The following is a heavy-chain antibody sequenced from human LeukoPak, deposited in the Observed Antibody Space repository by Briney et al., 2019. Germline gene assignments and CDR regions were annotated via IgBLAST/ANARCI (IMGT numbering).Heavy chain of an antibody. CDR1: GFTFSSYE. D-gene: IGHD3-10*01. Sequence: GVTLTLSCVASGFTFSSYEMAWVRHAPGKGQEWLSYINSSGSTIYYADPVKGRFTVSRDNTKNSLYLQMNSLRAEDTAVYYCERESGITMLRGAHIPWGQGILVSVPS. V-gene: IGHV3-48*03. J-gene: IGHJ5*02. CDR2: INSSGSTI. CDR3: ERESGITMLRGAHIP.